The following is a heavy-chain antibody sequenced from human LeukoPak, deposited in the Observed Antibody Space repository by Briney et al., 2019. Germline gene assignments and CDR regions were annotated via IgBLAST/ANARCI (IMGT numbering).Heavy chain of an antibody. CDR2: INPNSGGT. Sequence: GASVKVSCKASGYTFTGYYMHWVRQAPGQGLEWMGWINPNSGGTNYAQKFQGRVTMTRDTSISTAYVELSRLRSDDTAVYYCARENIAAAGTRGDYWGQGTLVTVSS. CDR1: GYTFTGYY. D-gene: IGHD6-13*01. V-gene: IGHV1-2*02. CDR3: ARENIAAAGTRGDY. J-gene: IGHJ4*02.